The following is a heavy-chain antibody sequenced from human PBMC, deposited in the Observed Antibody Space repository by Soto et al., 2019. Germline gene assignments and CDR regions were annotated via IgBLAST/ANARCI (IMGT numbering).Heavy chain of an antibody. CDR2: IRSKAYGGTT. CDR3: TRGSTTVVTVYFDY. D-gene: IGHD4-17*01. J-gene: IGHJ4*02. V-gene: IGHV3-49*04. Sequence: GVLRLSCTASGFTFGDYAMSWVRQAPGKGLEWVGFIRSKAYGGTTEYAASVKGRFTISRDDSKSIAYLQMNSLKTEDTAVYYCTRGSTTVVTVYFDYWGQGTLVTVSS. CDR1: GFTFGDYA.